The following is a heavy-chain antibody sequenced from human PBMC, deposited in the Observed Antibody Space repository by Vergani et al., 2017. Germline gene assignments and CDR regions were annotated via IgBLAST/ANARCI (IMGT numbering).Heavy chain of an antibody. Sequence: QLQLQESGPGLVKPSETLSLTCTVSGGSISSSSYYWGWIRQPPGKGLEWIGSIYYSGSTYYNPSLKSRVTISVDTAKNQVSLKLSAVTAADTAVYDCARDRELGYGDPDAFDIWGQGTMVTVSS. V-gene: IGHV4-39*02. CDR2: IYYSGST. CDR1: GGSISSSSYY. J-gene: IGHJ3*02. D-gene: IGHD4-17*01. CDR3: ARDRELGYGDPDAFDI.